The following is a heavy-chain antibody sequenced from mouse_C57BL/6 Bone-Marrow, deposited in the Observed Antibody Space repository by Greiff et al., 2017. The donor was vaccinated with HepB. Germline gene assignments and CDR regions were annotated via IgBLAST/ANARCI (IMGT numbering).Heavy chain of an antibody. V-gene: IGHV1-81*01. J-gene: IGHJ3*01. CDR1: GYTFTSYG. D-gene: IGHD1-1*01. Sequence: QVQLQQSGAELARPGASVKLSCKASGYTFTSYGISWVKQRTGQGLEWIGEIYPRSGNTYYNEKFKGKATLTADKSSSTAYMELRSLTSEDSAVYFCARPHHYYGSSSFAYWGQGTLVTVSA. CDR3: ARPHHYYGSSSFAY. CDR2: IYPRSGNT.